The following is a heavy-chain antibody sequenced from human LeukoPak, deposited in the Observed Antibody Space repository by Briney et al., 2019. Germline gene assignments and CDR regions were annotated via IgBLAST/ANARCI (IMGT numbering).Heavy chain of an antibody. D-gene: IGHD2-2*01. CDR3: ATEIVVPAEQGGNWFDP. V-gene: IGHV3-15*01. J-gene: IGHJ5*02. CDR2: IKSKTDGGTT. CDR1: GFTFSNAW. Sequence: GGSLRLSCAASGFTFSNAWMSWVRQAPGKGLEWVGRIKSKTDGGTTDYAAPVKGRFTISRDDSKNTLYLQMNSLKTEDTAVYYCATEIVVPAEQGGNWFDPWGQGTLVTVSS.